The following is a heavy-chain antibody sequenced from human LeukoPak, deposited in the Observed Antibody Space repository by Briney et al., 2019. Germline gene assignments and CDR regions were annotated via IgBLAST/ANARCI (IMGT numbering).Heavy chain of an antibody. CDR1: GYTFAGYY. CDR3: ASAESHDYGET. V-gene: IGHV1-2*02. CDR2: IKPNSGGT. D-gene: IGHD4-17*01. J-gene: IGHJ4*02. Sequence: ASVKVSCKASGYTFAGYYVHWVRQAPGQGLEWMRWIKPNSGGTQYAQRFRGRVTMTRDTSITTAYMELTGLRSDDTAVYFCASAESHDYGETWGLGTLVTVSS.